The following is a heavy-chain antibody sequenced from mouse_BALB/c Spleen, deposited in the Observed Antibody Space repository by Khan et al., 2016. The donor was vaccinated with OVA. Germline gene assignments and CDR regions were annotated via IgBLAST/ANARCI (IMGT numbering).Heavy chain of an antibody. Sequence: VQLKQSGPDLVKPGASVKISCKASGYSFTLYYMSWVKQSHGKSLEWIGRVNPNTDNTNYNQEFKGKAILTVDKSSNTAYMELRSLTSEDSAVYFCARGYDFVASWGQGTLVTVSA. CDR1: GYSFTLYY. CDR3: ARGYDFVAS. D-gene: IGHD2-14*01. V-gene: IGHV1-26*01. J-gene: IGHJ3*01. CDR2: VNPNTDNT.